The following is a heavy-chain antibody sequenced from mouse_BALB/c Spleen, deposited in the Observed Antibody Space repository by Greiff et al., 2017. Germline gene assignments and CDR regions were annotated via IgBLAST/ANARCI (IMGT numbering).Heavy chain of an antibody. V-gene: IGHV2-9*02. J-gene: IGHJ4*01. CDR3: ARGDYYGNYVGYYAMDY. Sequence: VKLMESGPGLVAPSQSLSITCTVSGFSLTSYGVHWVRQPPGKGLEWLGVIWAGGSTNYNSALMSRLSISKDNSKSQVFLKMNSLQTDDTAMYYCARGDYYGNYVGYYAMDYWGQGTSVTVSS. D-gene: IGHD2-1*01. CDR1: GFSLTSYG. CDR2: IWAGGST.